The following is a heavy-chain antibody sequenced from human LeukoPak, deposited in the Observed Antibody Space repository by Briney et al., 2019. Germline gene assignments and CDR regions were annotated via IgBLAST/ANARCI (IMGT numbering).Heavy chain of an antibody. D-gene: IGHD2-21*02. V-gene: IGHV1-18*01. J-gene: IGHJ4*02. Sequence: GASVKVSCKASGYTFTSYGISWVRQAPGQGLEWMGWISAYNGNTNYAQKPQGRVTMTTDTSTSTAYMELRSLRSDDTAVYYCARAAQVTGRPNLGGHFDYWGQGTLVTVSS. CDR2: ISAYNGNT. CDR3: ARAAQVTGRPNLGGHFDY. CDR1: GYTFTSYG.